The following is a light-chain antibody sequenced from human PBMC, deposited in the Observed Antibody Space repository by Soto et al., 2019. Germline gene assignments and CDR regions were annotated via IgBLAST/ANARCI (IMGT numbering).Light chain of an antibody. CDR3: QQYDNLPPYT. J-gene: IGKJ2*01. V-gene: IGKV1-33*01. CDR1: QDISNY. Sequence: DVQMTQSPSSLSASVGDRVTITCQASQDISNYLNWYQQKPVKAPQLLIYDASNMETGVPSSFSGSGSGTDFTFHISSLLPEDISTYYCQQYDNLPPYTFGQGTKLEIK. CDR2: DAS.